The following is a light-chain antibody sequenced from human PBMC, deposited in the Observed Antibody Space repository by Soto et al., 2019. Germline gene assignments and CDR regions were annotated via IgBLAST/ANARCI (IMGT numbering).Light chain of an antibody. CDR2: EVI. CDR3: SSYSGSDNFVV. V-gene: IGLV2-8*01. CDR1: SSDVGGYNL. Sequence: QSALTQPPSASGSPGQSVTISCAGTSSDVGGYNLVSWYQQHPGKAPKLMIYEVIKRPSGFPDRFSGSKSGNTASLTVSGLHAEDEADYYCSSYSGSDNFVVFGGGTKVTVL. J-gene: IGLJ2*01.